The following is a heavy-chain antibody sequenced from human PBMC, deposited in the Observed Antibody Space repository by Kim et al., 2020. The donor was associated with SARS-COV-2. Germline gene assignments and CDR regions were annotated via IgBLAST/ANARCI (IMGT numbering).Heavy chain of an antibody. CDR1: GGSVSSGDYS. CDR3: AGFATYFYSTLDV. J-gene: IGHJ6*02. CDR2: VYHTGST. D-gene: IGHD3-16*01. Sequence: SETLSLTCAVSGGSVSSGDYSWSWIRQPPGKALEWIGNVYHTGSTYYSLSLKSRVTILMDKLKNQFSLSLSSVTAADTAVYYCAGFATYFYSTLDVWGLGTTVIVSS. V-gene: IGHV4-30-2*01.